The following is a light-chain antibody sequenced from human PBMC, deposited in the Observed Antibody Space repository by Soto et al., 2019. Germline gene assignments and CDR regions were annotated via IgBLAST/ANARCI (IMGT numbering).Light chain of an antibody. CDR1: SSDVGGYNY. CDR2: DVT. J-gene: IGLJ1*01. Sequence: QSALTQPASVSGSPGQSITISCTGNSSDVGGYNYVSWYQQHPVKAPKLMIYDVTNRPSGVSDRFSGSKSGNTASLTISGLQAEDEADYYCSSYTSSSTPYVFGTGTKVTGL. CDR3: SSYTSSSTPYV. V-gene: IGLV2-14*01.